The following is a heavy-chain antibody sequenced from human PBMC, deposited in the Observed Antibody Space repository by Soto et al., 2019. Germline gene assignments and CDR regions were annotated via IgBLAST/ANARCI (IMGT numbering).Heavy chain of an antibody. D-gene: IGHD1-20*01. CDR3: ARRRGYNWNNPAFDY. J-gene: IGHJ4*02. V-gene: IGHV2-5*01. Sequence: SGPTLVNPTQTLTLTCTFPGFSLSTSGVGVGWIRQPPGKAREWLGIIYWNDDKKYSPSLRSRLGITKDTFRNQVVLTMTNVEPLDTATYYCARRRGYNWNNPAFDYWGQGALVTVSS. CDR1: GFSLSTSGVG. CDR2: IYWNDDK.